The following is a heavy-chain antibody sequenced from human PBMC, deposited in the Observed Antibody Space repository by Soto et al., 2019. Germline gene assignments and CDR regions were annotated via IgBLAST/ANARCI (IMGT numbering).Heavy chain of an antibody. CDR3: AKELQRGMDV. J-gene: IGHJ6*02. V-gene: IGHV1-2*02. CDR1: GYTFSVYH. Sequence: VASVKVSCKAPGYTFSVYHMHWVRQAPGQGLEWMGWVHPNSGGTNYAQSFEGGVTMTRDTSINTAYMELSRLTSDDTAVYYCAKELQRGMDVWGQGTTVTVSS. CDR2: VHPNSGGT. D-gene: IGHD4-4*01.